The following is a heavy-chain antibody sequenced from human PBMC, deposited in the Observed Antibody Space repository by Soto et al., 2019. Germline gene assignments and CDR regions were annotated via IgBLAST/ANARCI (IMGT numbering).Heavy chain of an antibody. V-gene: IGHV3-30*03. CDR2: ISYDSTKT. CDR3: ARTRCAWSDIHYYSLDV. Sequence: QVQLVESGGGVVQPGRSLRLSCAASGFTFNSYGMHWVRQGPGNGLEWVAFISYDSTKTYYADSVKGRFTISRDNSNSALYVQMNSLAGEDTAVYYCARTRCAWSDIHYYSLDVWGQGTTVTVAS. J-gene: IGHJ6*02. D-gene: IGHD2-8*02. CDR1: GFTFNSYG.